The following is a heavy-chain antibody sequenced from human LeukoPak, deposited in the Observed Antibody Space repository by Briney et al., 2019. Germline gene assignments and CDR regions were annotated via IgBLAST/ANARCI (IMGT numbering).Heavy chain of an antibody. Sequence: SETLSLTCTVSGASITSSSFFWGWIRQPPGKGLEWIGSISYSGNTFYNSSLRSRVTISVDTSENQFSLRLSFVTAADTAVYYCARQYDSYFYYYLDLWGTGTTVTVSS. CDR1: GASITSSSFF. V-gene: IGHV4-39*01. CDR3: ARQYDSYFYYYLDL. CDR2: ISYSGNT. J-gene: IGHJ6*03.